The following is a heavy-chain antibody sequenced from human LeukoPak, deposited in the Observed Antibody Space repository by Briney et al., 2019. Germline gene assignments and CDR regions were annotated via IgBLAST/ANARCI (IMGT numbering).Heavy chain of an antibody. CDR3: ARVTQQQLVLGWFFDI. CDR1: GGSISSYY. Sequence: PSETLSLTCTVSGGSISSYYWSCIRQPPGKGLEWIGYIYYSGGTNYNPSLKSRVTISVDTSKNQFSLKLSSVTAADTAVYYCARVTQQQLVLGWFFDIWGQGTMVTVSS. J-gene: IGHJ3*02. CDR2: IYYSGGT. D-gene: IGHD6-13*01. V-gene: IGHV4-59*01.